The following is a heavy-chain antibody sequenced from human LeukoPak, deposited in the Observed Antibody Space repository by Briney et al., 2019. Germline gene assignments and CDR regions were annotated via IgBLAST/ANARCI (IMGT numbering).Heavy chain of an antibody. Sequence: PSETLSLTYTVSGGSISSSSYYWGWIRQPPGKGLEWIGSIYYSGSTYSNPSLKSRVTISVDTSKNQFSLKLSSVTAADTAVYYCASLAAGDMAVAGTGPSDYWGQGTLVTVSS. CDR1: GGSISSSSYY. CDR3: ASLAAGDMAVAGTGPSDY. J-gene: IGHJ4*02. D-gene: IGHD6-19*01. CDR2: IYYSGST. V-gene: IGHV4-39*01.